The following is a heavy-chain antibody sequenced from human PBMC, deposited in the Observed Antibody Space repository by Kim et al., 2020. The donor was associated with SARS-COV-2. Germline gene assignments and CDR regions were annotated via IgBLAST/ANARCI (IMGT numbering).Heavy chain of an antibody. CDR3: ARDQRMDGWFGRSDPDYYYGMDV. V-gene: IGHV3-33*01. Sequence: GGSLRLSCAASGFTFSSYGMHCVRQAPGKGLEWVAVIWYDGSNKYYADSVKGRFTISRDNSKNTLYLQMNSLRAEDTAVYYCARDQRMDGWFGRSDPDYYYGMDVWGQGTTVTVSS. J-gene: IGHJ6*02. CDR2: IWYDGSNK. D-gene: IGHD3-10*01. CDR1: GFTFSSYG.